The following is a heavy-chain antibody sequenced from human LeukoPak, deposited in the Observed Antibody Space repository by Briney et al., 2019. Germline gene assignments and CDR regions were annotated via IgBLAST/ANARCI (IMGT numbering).Heavy chain of an antibody. J-gene: IGHJ6*03. V-gene: IGHV3-30-3*01. CDR3: ARGGYYDRGYMDV. D-gene: IGHD3-22*01. CDR2: ISFDGDNE. Sequence: PGRSLRLSCAASGFTFSSYAMHWVRQAPGKGLEWVAVISFDGDNEDYADSVKGRFTISRDNSKNRLYLQMNSLRAEDTAVYYCARGGYYDRGYMDVWGKGTPVTVSS. CDR1: GFTFSSYA.